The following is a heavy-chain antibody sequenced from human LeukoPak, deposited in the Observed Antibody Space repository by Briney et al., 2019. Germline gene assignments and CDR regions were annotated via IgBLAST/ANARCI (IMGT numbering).Heavy chain of an antibody. Sequence: GGSLRLSCAASGFTFSSYGMHWVRQAPGKGLEWVAFIRYDGSNKYYADSMKGRFTISRDNSKNTLYLQMNSLRAEDTAVYYCAKSAKYSSGWYAWLDYWGQGTLVTVSS. V-gene: IGHV3-30*02. J-gene: IGHJ4*02. CDR3: AKSAKYSSGWYAWLDY. D-gene: IGHD6-19*01. CDR2: IRYDGSNK. CDR1: GFTFSSYG.